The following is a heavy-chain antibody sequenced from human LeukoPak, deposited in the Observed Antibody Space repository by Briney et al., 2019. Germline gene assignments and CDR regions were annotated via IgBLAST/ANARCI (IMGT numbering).Heavy chain of an antibody. CDR3: AMTPGSYFDN. CDR2: FYTSGTT. D-gene: IGHD1-26*01. V-gene: IGHV4-4*07. CDR1: GGYITDYY. J-gene: IGHJ4*02. Sequence: PSETLSLTCTVSGGYITDYYWSWIRQPAGKGLEWIGRFYTSGTTKYNPSLKGRATMSVDTSKNQFSLKLSAVAAADTAVYYCAMTPGSYFDNWGQGTQVTVSP.